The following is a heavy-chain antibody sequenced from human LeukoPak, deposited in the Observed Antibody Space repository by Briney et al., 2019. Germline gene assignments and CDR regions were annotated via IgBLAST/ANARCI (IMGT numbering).Heavy chain of an antibody. CDR2: VYYSGST. V-gene: IGHV4-39*01. CDR1: GGSITSSSYY. J-gene: IGHJ4*02. CDR3: VRRSRDTGMAGSDY. Sequence: SETLSLTCTVSGGSITSSSYYWSWIRQPPGKGLEWIGSVYYSGSTYYNPSLKSRVTISVDTSKNQFPLKLSSVTAADTAVYYCVRRSRDTGMAGSDYWGQGTLVTVSS. D-gene: IGHD5-18*01.